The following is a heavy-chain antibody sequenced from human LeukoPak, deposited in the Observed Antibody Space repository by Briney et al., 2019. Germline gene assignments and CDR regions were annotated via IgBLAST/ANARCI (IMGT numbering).Heavy chain of an antibody. CDR2: IYYSGST. D-gene: IGHD6-19*01. V-gene: IGHV4-59*08. J-gene: IGHJ4*02. Sequence: PSETLSLTCTVSGGSISSYYWSWIRQPPGKGLEWIGYIYYSGSTNHNPSLKSRVTISVDTSKNQFSLKLSSVSAADTAVYYCARLAGYSSGWYRYFDYWGQGTLVTVSS. CDR3: ARLAGYSSGWYRYFDY. CDR1: GGSISSYY.